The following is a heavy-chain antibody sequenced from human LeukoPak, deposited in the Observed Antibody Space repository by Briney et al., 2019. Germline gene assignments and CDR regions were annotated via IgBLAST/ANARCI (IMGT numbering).Heavy chain of an antibody. D-gene: IGHD2-2*02. J-gene: IGHJ4*02. V-gene: IGHV4-39*01. CDR1: GGSISSSSYY. Sequence: PSETLSLTWTVSGGSISSSSYYWGWIRQPPGKGLEWIGSIYYSGSTYYNPSLKSRVTISVDTSKNQFSLKLSSVTAADTAVYYCARQVGYCSSTSCYTGISLVDYWGQGTLVTVSS. CDR2: IYYSGST. CDR3: ARQVGYCSSTSCYTGISLVDY.